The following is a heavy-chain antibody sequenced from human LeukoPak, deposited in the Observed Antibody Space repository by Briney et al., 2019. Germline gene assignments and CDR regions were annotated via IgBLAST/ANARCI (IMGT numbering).Heavy chain of an antibody. V-gene: IGHV5-10-1*01. CDR2: IDPSDSYT. CDR1: GYSFTSYW. D-gene: IGHD3-10*01. CDR3: VYSYGSGSYYFDY. Sequence: GESLKISCKGSGYSFTSYWISWVRQMPGKGLEWMGRIDPSDSYTNYSPSFQGHVTISADKSISTAYLQWSSLKASDTAMYYCVYSYGSGSYYFDYWGQGTLVTVSS. J-gene: IGHJ4*02.